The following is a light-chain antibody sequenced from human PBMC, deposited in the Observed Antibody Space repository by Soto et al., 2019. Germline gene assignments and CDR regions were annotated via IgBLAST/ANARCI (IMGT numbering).Light chain of an antibody. J-gene: IGLJ3*02. CDR2: NNN. CDR1: SSNIGSNN. CDR3: AAWDDGLNGWV. Sequence: QSALTQPPSASGTPGQRVTISCSGTSSNIGSNNVNWYQQLPGTAPKLLIYNNNQRPSGVPDRFSGSKSATSASLAISGLQSEDEADYYCAAWDDGLNGWVFGGGTQLTVL. V-gene: IGLV1-44*01.